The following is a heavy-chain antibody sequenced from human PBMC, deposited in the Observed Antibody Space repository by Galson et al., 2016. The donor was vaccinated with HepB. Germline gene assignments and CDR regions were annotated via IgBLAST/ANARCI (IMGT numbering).Heavy chain of an antibody. Sequence: LRLSCAASGFTFDKYGMTWFRQAPGKGLEWVSAICGRCGDMDYADSVKGRFTISRDDSKNTLYLHMNSLRVEDTAIYYCAIDPSQWHDLLFGNWAQGTLVTVSA. CDR1: GFTFDKYG. V-gene: IGHV3-23*01. J-gene: IGHJ4*02. D-gene: IGHD6-19*01. CDR3: AIDPSQWHDLLFGN. CDR2: ICGRCGDM.